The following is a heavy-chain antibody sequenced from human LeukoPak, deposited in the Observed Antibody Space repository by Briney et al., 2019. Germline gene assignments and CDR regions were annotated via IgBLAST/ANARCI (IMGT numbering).Heavy chain of an antibody. D-gene: IGHD1-14*01. CDR1: LDSTTSNF. CDR2: IHRSGSP. V-gene: IGHV4-4*02. CDR3: AREILGGFNPGAY. Sequence: SETLSLTCTVSLDSTTSNFWSWVRQPPGKGLEWIGEIHRSGSPNYNPSLQSRVTILIDRSRNQIVLELSSVTAADTAVYYCAREILGGFNPGAYWAQGTLVTVSS. J-gene: IGHJ4*02.